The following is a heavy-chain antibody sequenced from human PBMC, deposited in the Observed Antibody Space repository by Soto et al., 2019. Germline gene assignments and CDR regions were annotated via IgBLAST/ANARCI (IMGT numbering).Heavy chain of an antibody. CDR1: GYTFTGYY. D-gene: IGHD6-25*01. CDR2: INPNSGGT. V-gene: IGHV1-2*04. J-gene: IGHJ6*02. Sequence: ASVKVSCKASGYTFTGYYMHWVRQAPGQGLEWMGWINPNSGGTNYAQKFQGWVTMTRDTSINTAYMELSRLRADDTALYYCARGHGRGLEQRYYYYGMDVWGQGTTVTVSS. CDR3: ARGHGRGLEQRYYYYGMDV.